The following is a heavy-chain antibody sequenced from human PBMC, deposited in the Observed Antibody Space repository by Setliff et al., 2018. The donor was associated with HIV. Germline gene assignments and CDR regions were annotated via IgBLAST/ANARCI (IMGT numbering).Heavy chain of an antibody. CDR2: ISGYNGNT. CDR3: AGGSSSIAAAYPDALDI. V-gene: IGHV1-18*01. Sequence: ASVKVSCKASGYTFTIYSINWVRQAPGQGLEWMGSISGYNGNTNYAQKFKGRVTMTTDTSTSTAYMELRSLRSDDTAVYYWAGGSSSIAAAYPDALDIWGQGTMVTVSS. D-gene: IGHD6-13*01. CDR1: GYTFTIYS. J-gene: IGHJ3*02.